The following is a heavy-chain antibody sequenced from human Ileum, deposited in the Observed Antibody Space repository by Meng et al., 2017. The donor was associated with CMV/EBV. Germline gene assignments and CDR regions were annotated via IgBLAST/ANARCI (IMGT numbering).Heavy chain of an antibody. CDR2: ICGTGTT. Sequence: VAPPVPGPGLVVPSETLSLTCPVSVAPLGTSSWNWIRQSAGSRLEWIGRICGTGTTNYNPSFKSRVTLSLDKSKNQFSLKLSSVTAADTAVYYCARRIREVREISWENWLAPWGQGTLVTVSS. CDR1: VAPLGTSS. V-gene: IGHV4-4*07. J-gene: IGHJ5*02. D-gene: IGHD3-10*01. CDR3: ARRIREVREISWENWLAP.